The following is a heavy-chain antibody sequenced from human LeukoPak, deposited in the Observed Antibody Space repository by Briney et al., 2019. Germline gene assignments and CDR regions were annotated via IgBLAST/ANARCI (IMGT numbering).Heavy chain of an antibody. J-gene: IGHJ5*02. Sequence: SETLSLTCTVSGGSISSYYWSWIRQPPGKGLEWIGYIYYSGSTNYNPSLKSRVTISVDTSKNQVSLKLSSVTAADTAVYYCARHVGSNNWFDPWGQGTLVTVSS. D-gene: IGHD5-12*01. CDR1: GGSISSYY. CDR3: ARHVGSNNWFDP. CDR2: IYYSGST. V-gene: IGHV4-59*08.